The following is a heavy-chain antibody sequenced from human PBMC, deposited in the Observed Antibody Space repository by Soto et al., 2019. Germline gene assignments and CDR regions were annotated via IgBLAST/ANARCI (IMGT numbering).Heavy chain of an antibody. D-gene: IGHD3-22*01. CDR2: IYYSGST. CDR3: ARRLKGPKWFDP. J-gene: IGHJ5*02. Sequence: SETLSLTCTVSGGSISSSSYYWGWIRQPPGKGLEWIGSIYYSGSTYYNPSLKSRVTISVDTSKNQFSLKLSSVTAADTAVYYCARRLKGPKWFDPWGQGTLVNVSS. V-gene: IGHV4-39*01. CDR1: GGSISSSSYY.